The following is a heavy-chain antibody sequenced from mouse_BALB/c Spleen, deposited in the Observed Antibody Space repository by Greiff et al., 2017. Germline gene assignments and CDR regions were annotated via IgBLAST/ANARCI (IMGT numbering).Heavy chain of an antibody. J-gene: IGHJ3*02. CDR2: ISSGGSYT. Sequence: EVKLMESGGGLVKPGGSLKLSCAASGFAFTSYTMSWVRQTPGKGLEWVATISSGGSYTYYPDSVKGRFTISRDNAKNTLYLQMSSLKSEDTAIYYCRRDRGDQWGQGTLVTVSA. V-gene: IGHV5-6-4*01. D-gene: IGHD3-3*01. CDR1: GFAFTSYT. CDR3: RRDRGDQ.